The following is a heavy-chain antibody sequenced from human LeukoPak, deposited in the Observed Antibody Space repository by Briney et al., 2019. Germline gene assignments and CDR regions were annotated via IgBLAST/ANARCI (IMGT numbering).Heavy chain of an antibody. J-gene: IGHJ5*02. Sequence: PGGSLRLSCAASGFTFSSHWMHWVRQAPGKGLVWVSRISPDGSTTKNADSVKGRFTISRDNARSTLYLQMNSLRAEDTAVYYCAREINKWSDPWGQGTLVTVSS. CDR2: ISPDGSTT. CDR3: AREINKWSDP. V-gene: IGHV3-74*03. CDR1: GFTFSSHW.